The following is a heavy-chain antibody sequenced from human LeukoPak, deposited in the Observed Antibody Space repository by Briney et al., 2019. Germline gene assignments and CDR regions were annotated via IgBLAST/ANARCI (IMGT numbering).Heavy chain of an antibody. CDR3: ARDSDPMNY. Sequence: SETLSLTCTVSGYSTTSGYYWAWIRQPPGKGLEWIGNIYYTGSTFYNPSLNSRVTMSVDTSKNQFSLKLNSVTAADTAVYYCARDSDPMNYWGQGTLVTVSS. CDR1: GYSTTSGYY. V-gene: IGHV4-38-2*02. CDR2: IYYTGST. J-gene: IGHJ4*02.